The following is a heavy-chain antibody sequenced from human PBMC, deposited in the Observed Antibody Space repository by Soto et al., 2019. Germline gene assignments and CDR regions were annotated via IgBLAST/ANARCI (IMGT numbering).Heavy chain of an antibody. CDR3: ARGSFWSGYYTDY. D-gene: IGHD3-3*01. J-gene: IGHJ4*02. CDR1: GGSISSGGYS. Sequence: SETLSLTCAVSGGSISSGGYSWSWIRQPPGKGLEWIGYIYYSGNTNYNPSLKSRVTISVDTSKNQFSLKLSSVTAADTAVYYCARGSFWSGYYTDYWGQGTLVTVSS. V-gene: IGHV4-61*08. CDR2: IYYSGNT.